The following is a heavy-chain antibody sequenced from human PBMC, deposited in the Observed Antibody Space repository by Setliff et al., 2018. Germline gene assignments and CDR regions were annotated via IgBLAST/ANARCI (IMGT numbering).Heavy chain of an antibody. CDR3: ATPGSGIIDAFDI. J-gene: IGHJ3*02. CDR2: ISGYNGNT. D-gene: IGHD2-15*01. Sequence: ASVKVSCKASGYTFTSYGMSWVRQAPGQGLEWMGWISGYNGNTNYARNLQGRVTMTTDTTTSTAYMELSSLTSEDTAVYYCATPGSGIIDAFDIWGQGTMVTVSS. CDR1: GYTFTSYG. V-gene: IGHV1-18*01.